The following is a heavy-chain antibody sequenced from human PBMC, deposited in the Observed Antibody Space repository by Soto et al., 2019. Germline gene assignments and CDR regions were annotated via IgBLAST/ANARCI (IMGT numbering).Heavy chain of an antibody. D-gene: IGHD6-19*01. CDR1: GFSLSVYW. CDR2: IDTYGSAT. J-gene: IGHJ3*02. V-gene: IGHV3-74*01. CDR3: VRVLKSIGWDNDVFDI. Sequence: PGGSLRLSCAASGFSLSVYWMHWVRQAPGKGLAWVSRIDTYGSATKYADSVEGRFSISKDNAENTLYLQMNNLRADDTAVYYCVRVLKSIGWDNDVFDIWGQGTMVIVSS.